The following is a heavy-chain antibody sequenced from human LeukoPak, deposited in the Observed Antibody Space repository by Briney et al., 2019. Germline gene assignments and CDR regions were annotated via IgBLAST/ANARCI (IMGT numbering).Heavy chain of an antibody. CDR2: IIPILGIA. D-gene: IGHD4-23*01. CDR3: ARVAMITVAHGAFDI. J-gene: IGHJ3*02. CDR1: GGTFSSYT. Sequence: SVKVSCKASGGTFSSYTISWVRQAPGQGLEWMGRIIPILGIANYAQKFQGRVTITADKSTSTAYMELSSLRSEDTAVYYCARVAMITVAHGAFDIWGQGTMVTVSS. V-gene: IGHV1-69*02.